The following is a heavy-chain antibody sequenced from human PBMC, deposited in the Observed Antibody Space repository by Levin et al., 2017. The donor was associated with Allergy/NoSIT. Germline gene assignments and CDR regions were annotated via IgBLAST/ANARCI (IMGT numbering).Heavy chain of an antibody. V-gene: IGHV5-51*01. CDR3: ARQDGLRFRSYSYYYGMDV. CDR2: IYPGDSQT. J-gene: IGHJ6*02. Sequence: GESLKISCKGSGYSFTNYWIAWVRQMPGKGLEWMGIIYPGDSQTRYSPSFQGQVTISADKSISTAYLQWSSLKASDTAMYYCARQDGLRFRSYSYYYGMDVWGQGTTVTVSS. CDR1: GYSFTNYW. D-gene: IGHD2-21*02.